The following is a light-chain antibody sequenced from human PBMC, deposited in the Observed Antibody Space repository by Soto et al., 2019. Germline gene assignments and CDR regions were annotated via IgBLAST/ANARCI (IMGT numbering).Light chain of an antibody. Sequence: DIQMTQSPSSLSASVGDRVTITCQASQDISNYLNWYQQKPGKAPKLLICDASNLETGVPSRFSGSGSWTDFTFTISSLQPEDIATYYCQQYDNLPLTFGGGTKVEIK. J-gene: IGKJ4*01. V-gene: IGKV1-33*01. CDR2: DAS. CDR3: QQYDNLPLT. CDR1: QDISNY.